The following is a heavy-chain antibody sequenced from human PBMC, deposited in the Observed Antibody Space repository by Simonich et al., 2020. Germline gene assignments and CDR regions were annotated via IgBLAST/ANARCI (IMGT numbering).Heavy chain of an antibody. V-gene: IGHV3-21*01. CDR3: ARWIAVAGTGAYGMDV. D-gene: IGHD6-19*01. CDR2: ISSSSSYI. CDR1: GFTFSSYS. Sequence: EVQLVESGGGLVKPGGSLRLSCAASGFTFSSYSMNWVRQAPGKGLELVSSISSSSSYIYYADSVKGRFTISRDNAKSSLYLQMNSLRAEDTAVYYCARWIAVAGTGAYGMDVWGQGTTVTVSS. J-gene: IGHJ6*02.